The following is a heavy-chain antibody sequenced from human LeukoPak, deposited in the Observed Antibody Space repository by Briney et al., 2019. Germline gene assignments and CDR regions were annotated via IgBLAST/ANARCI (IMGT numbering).Heavy chain of an antibody. J-gene: IGHJ5*02. V-gene: IGHV3-23*01. D-gene: IGHD3-3*01. CDR3: AKAFHFDFWSGYSSWFDP. CDR2: ISGSGSAT. CDR1: GFTFSTYA. Sequence: GESLRLSCAASGFTFSTYAMSWVRQAPGKGLEWVSSISGSGSATYYADPGKGRFTISRDNSKDILYLQMTSLRADATAVYYCAKAFHFDFWSGYSSWFDPWGQGTVVTVSS.